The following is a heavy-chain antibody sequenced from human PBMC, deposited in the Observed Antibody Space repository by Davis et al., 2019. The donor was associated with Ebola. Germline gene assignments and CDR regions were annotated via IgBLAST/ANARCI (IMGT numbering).Heavy chain of an antibody. V-gene: IGHV3-7*01. Sequence: GGSLRLSCAASGFTFSTYWMSWVRQAPGKGLEWVANIKLDGSEIHYVDSVKGRFIISRDNVKNSLFLQMNSLRAEDTAVYYCARRSITGTDFDYWGQGTLVTVSS. CDR1: GFTFSTYW. CDR3: ARRSITGTDFDY. CDR2: IKLDGSEI. J-gene: IGHJ4*02. D-gene: IGHD1/OR15-1a*01.